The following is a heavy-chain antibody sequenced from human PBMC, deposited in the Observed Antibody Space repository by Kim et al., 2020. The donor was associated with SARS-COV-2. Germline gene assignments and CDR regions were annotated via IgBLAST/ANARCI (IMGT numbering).Heavy chain of an antibody. J-gene: IGHJ5*02. Sequence: SLKVRVTISVDTSKNPFSLKLSSVTAADTAVYYCARGNIVVVPAVGWFDPWGQGTLVTVSS. V-gene: IGHV4-31*02. CDR3: ARGNIVVVPAVGWFDP. D-gene: IGHD2-2*01.